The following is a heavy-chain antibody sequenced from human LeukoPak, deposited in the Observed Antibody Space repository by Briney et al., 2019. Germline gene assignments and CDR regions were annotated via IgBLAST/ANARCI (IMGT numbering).Heavy chain of an antibody. D-gene: IGHD5-12*01. V-gene: IGHV1-69*13. J-gene: IGHJ4*02. Sequence: ASVKVSCKASGGTFSSYAISWVRQAPGQGLEWMGGIIPIFGTANYAQKFQGRVTITADESTSTAYMELSSLRSEETAVCYCARGESGYVSVNLDYWGQGTLVTVSS. CDR1: GGTFSSYA. CDR3: ARGESGYVSVNLDY. CDR2: IIPIFGTA.